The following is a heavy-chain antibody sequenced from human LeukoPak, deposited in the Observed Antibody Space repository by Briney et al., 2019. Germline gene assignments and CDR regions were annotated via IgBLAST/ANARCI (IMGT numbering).Heavy chain of an antibody. J-gene: IGHJ4*02. Sequence: GGSLRLSCAASGFTVSSNYMSWVRQAPGKGLEWVSIIYSGDGTFCADSVKGRFTISRDNSKNTLYLQMNGLRAEDTAVYYCARVGGNTPDYWGQGTLVTVSS. CDR1: GFTVSSNY. CDR3: ARVGGNTPDY. D-gene: IGHD3-16*01. V-gene: IGHV3-66*01. CDR2: IYSGDGT.